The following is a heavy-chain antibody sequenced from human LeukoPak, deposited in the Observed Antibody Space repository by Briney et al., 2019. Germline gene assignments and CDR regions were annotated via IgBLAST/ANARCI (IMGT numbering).Heavy chain of an antibody. CDR1: GFTFSSYS. J-gene: IGHJ4*02. CDR2: ISSSSSTI. Sequence: SGGSLRLSCAASGFTFSSYSMNWVRQAPGQGLEWVSYISSSSSTIYYADSVKGRFTISRDNAKNSLYLQMNSLKIEDTAVYYCAKSAVQQLALPFEYWGQGTLVTVSS. CDR3: AKSAVQQLALPFEY. D-gene: IGHD6-13*01. V-gene: IGHV3-48*01.